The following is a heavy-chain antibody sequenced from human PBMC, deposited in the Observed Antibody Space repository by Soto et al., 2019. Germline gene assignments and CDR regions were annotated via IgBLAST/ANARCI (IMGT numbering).Heavy chain of an antibody. J-gene: IGHJ4*02. CDR2: IYYSGST. V-gene: IGHV4-30-4*01. CDR1: GGSISSGDYY. CDR3: ARMRQSSSWSHYFDY. D-gene: IGHD6-13*01. Sequence: SETQSLTCTVSGGSISSGDYYWSWIRQPPGKGLEWIGYIYYSGSTYYNPSLKSRVTISVDTSKNQFSLKLSSVTAADTAVYYCARMRQSSSWSHYFDYWGQGTLVTVSS.